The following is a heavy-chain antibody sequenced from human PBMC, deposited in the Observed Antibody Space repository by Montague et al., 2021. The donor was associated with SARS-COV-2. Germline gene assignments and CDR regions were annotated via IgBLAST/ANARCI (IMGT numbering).Heavy chain of an antibody. D-gene: IGHD3-9*01. J-gene: IGHJ6*03. Sequence: LVKPTQTLTLTCTFSGFSLSTSGMCVSWIRQPPGKGLEWIGYIYYSGSTNYNPSLKSRVTISVGTSKNQFSLKLSSVTAADTAVYYCARDSRTDFDWLFPESGGYYWYMDVWGKGTTVTVSS. CDR2: IYYSGST. CDR1: GFSLSTSGMC. CDR3: ARDSRTDFDWLFPESGGYYWYMDV. V-gene: IGHV4-61*08.